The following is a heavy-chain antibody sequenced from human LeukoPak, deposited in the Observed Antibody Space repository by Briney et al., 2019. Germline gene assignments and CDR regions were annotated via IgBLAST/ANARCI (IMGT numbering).Heavy chain of an antibody. Sequence: ASVNVSYKASVYTFTRWFIRWVTQAPGRGREGMEGISTYNGKTTYAQKLQGRVTMTTDTSRSTAYMGLRSLRSDDTAVYYFAGVEVRGVIIPLDYWGQGTLVTVSS. CDR3: AGVEVRGVIIPLDY. V-gene: IGHV1-18*01. J-gene: IGHJ4*02. D-gene: IGHD3-10*01. CDR1: VYTFTRWF. CDR2: ISTYNGKT.